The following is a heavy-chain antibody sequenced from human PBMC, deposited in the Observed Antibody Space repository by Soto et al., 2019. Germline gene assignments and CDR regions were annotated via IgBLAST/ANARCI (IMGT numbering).Heavy chain of an antibody. D-gene: IGHD4-4*01. CDR1: GGSISSSSYY. CDR2: IYYSWST. V-gene: IGHV4-39*01. CDR3: ASKTSVYAFDI. Sequence: LSLTCTVSGGSISSSSYYWGWIRQPPGKGLEWIGSIYYSWSTYYNPSLKSRVTISVDTSRNQFSLKLSSVTAADTAVYYCASKTSVYAFDIWGQGTMVTVSS. J-gene: IGHJ3*02.